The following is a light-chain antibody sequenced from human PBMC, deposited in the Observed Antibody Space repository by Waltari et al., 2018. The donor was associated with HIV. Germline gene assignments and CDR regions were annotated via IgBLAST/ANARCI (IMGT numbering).Light chain of an antibody. J-gene: IGKJ1*01. CDR3: QQYYSTPRT. Sequence: IVMTQSPDSLAASPGERVTINCESSQNILHKSNDWSSLAWYQEKPGQPPKLLIHGASARESGVPDRFSGGGSGTYFTLSISNLQAEDVAVYYCQQYYSTPRTFGQGTKVELK. CDR2: GAS. CDR1: QNILHKSNDWSS. V-gene: IGKV4-1*01.